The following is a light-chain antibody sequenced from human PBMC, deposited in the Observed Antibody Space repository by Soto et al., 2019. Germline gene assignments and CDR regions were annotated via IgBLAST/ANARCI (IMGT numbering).Light chain of an antibody. CDR3: CSFAGSFYV. CDR1: SRDVDAYDF. CDR2: EVS. Sequence: QSALTQPRSVSGSPGQSVTTSCTGTSRDVDAYDFVSWYQHHPGKAPKLIISEVSKRPSGVSHRFSGSKSGNTASLTISGLQAEDEADYFCCSFAGSFYVFGNGTKVTVL. V-gene: IGLV2-11*01. J-gene: IGLJ1*01.